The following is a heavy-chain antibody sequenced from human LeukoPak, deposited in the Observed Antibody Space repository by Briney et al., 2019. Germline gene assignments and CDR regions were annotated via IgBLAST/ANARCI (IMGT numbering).Heavy chain of an antibody. V-gene: IGHV3-74*01. CDR1: GIDFSSDC. CDR3: AKDHYWSIDY. J-gene: IGHJ4*02. D-gene: IGHD3-3*01. Sequence: PGGSVRLSCAASGIDFSSDCMHWVRQAPGQGLVWVSRIKGDGISTNYADSVKGRFTISRDIAKNTLYLQMNSLRAEDTGVYYCAKDHYWSIDYWGRGTLVTVSS. CDR2: IKGDGIST.